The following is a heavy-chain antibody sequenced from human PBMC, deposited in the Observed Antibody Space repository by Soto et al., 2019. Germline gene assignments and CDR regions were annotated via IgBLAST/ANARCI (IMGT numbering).Heavy chain of an antibody. CDR1: RYTLTGCY. CDR3: ARARAVAGSYYYYGMDV. J-gene: IGHJ6*02. CDR2: VSPNSGGT. Sequence: SVKVSCKASRYTLTGCYISSVRQSKEQGLEWMGWVSPNSGGTHYAQKFQGRVTMTRDTSISTAYMELSRLRSDDTAVYYCARARAVAGSYYYYGMDVWGQGTTVTVSS. D-gene: IGHD6-19*01. V-gene: IGHV1-2*02.